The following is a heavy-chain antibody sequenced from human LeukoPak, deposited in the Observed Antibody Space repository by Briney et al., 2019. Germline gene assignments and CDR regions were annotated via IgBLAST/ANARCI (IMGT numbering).Heavy chain of an antibody. CDR1: GGSISSSNYY. V-gene: IGHV4-39*07. Sequence: PSETLSLTCTVSGGSISSSNYYWGWIRQPPGKGLEWIGSIYYRGSTYYNLSLKSRVTISVDRSKNQFSLKLSSVTAADTAVYYCARGPTTVVTPDWFDPWGQGTLVTVSS. CDR3: ARGPTTVVTPDWFDP. J-gene: IGHJ5*02. CDR2: IYYRGST. D-gene: IGHD4-23*01.